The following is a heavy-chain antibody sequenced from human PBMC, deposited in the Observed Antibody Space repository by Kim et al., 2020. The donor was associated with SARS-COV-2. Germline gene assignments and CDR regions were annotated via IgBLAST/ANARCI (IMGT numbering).Heavy chain of an antibody. CDR2: ISGSGGST. D-gene: IGHD2-15*01. J-gene: IGHJ6*02. V-gene: IGHV3-23*01. Sequence: GGSLRLSCAASGFTFSSYAMSWVRQAPGKGLEWVSAISGSGGSTYYADSVKGRFTISRDNSKNTLYLQMNSLRAEDTAVYYCAKDMARWVVAAVMENYGMDVWGQGTTVTVSS. CDR1: GFTFSSYA. CDR3: AKDMARWVVAAVMENYGMDV.